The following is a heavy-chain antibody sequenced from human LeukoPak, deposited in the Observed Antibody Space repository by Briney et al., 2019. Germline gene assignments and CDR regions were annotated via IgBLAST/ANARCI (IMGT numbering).Heavy chain of an antibody. CDR3: AKDRSIIRAASDH. Sequence: ASVKVTCKASGYTFTGYYMHWVRRAPGQGLEWMGWINPNSGGTNYAQKFQGRVTMTRDTSISTAYMELSRLRSDDTAVYYCAKDRSIIRAASDHWGQGTLVTVSS. J-gene: IGHJ5*02. CDR1: GYTFTGYY. CDR2: INPNSGGT. D-gene: IGHD2/OR15-2a*01. V-gene: IGHV1-2*02.